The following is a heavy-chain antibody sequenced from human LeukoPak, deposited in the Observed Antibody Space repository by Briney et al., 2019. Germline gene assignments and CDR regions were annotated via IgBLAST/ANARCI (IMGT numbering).Heavy chain of an antibody. Sequence: GGSLRLSCATSGFTFSSYTMQWVRQAPGKGLEWVALTSSDGNKYFADSVQGRFTISRDNSRNTLYLQLDNLRPDDTALYYCARERGIRALYFDNWGQGTLVTVSS. J-gene: IGHJ4*02. CDR1: GFTFSSYT. V-gene: IGHV3-30*14. CDR2: TSSDGNK. D-gene: IGHD3-16*01. CDR3: ARERGIRALYFDN.